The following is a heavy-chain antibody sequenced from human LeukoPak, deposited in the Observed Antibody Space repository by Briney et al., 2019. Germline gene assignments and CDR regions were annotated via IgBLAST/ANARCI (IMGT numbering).Heavy chain of an antibody. J-gene: IGHJ4*02. Sequence: SETLSLTCTVSGGSISSGGYYWSWIRQPPGKGLEWIGYIYHSGSAYYNPSLKSRVTISVDRSKNQFSLKLSSVTAADTAVYYCARVDREGYGSGSHIDYWGRGTLVTVSS. CDR2: IYHSGSA. CDR1: GGSISSGGYY. D-gene: IGHD3-10*01. CDR3: ARVDREGYGSGSHIDY. V-gene: IGHV4-30-2*01.